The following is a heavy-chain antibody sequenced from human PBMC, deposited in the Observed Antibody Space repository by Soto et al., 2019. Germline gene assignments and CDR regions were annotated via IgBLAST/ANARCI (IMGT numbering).Heavy chain of an antibody. CDR2: TYHSGGA. CDR1: GDSISSGGYS. D-gene: IGHD3-22*01. Sequence: QLQLQESGSGLVKPSQTLSLTYVVSGDSISSGGYSWNWIRQPPGKALEWIGHTYHSGGALYNPSLDSRVTISVDKSKNHFSLRLTSVTAADTAVYYCARDSRSGYYFDNWGQGTLVTVSS. CDR3: ARDSRSGYYFDN. J-gene: IGHJ4*02. V-gene: IGHV4-30-2*01.